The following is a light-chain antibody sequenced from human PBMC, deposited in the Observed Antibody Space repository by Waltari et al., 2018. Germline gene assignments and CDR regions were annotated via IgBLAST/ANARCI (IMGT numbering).Light chain of an antibody. CDR1: SSDVGTYDY. Sequence: QSALTQPASVSGSPGQSITISCTGTSSDVGTYDYVSWYQQHPGKAPKLMIYDVTKRPSGIANRFSCSKSGNTASLTISGLQAEDEAYYYCSSYTTSSTVYVFGTGTKVTVL. CDR2: DVT. CDR3: SSYTTSSTVYV. J-gene: IGLJ1*01. V-gene: IGLV2-14*03.